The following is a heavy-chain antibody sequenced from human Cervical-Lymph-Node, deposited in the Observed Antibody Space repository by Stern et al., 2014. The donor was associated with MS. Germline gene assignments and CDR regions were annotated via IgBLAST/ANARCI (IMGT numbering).Heavy chain of an antibody. D-gene: IGHD3-9*01. CDR3: ARGNYDVLTDNGGHGFDI. V-gene: IGHV4-61*02. CDR2: IYSSGST. J-gene: IGHJ3*02. CDR1: GGSISSGNYY. Sequence: VQLVESGPGLVKPSQTLSLTCTVSGGSISSGNYYWSWIRQPAGEGLEWIGRIYSSGSTQYNPPLTSRVTLSADTSTNQLSPRLSSVTAADTAVYYCARGNYDVLTDNGGHGFDIWGQGTMVTVSS.